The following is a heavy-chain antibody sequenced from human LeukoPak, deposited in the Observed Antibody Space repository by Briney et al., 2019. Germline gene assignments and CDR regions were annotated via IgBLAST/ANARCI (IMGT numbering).Heavy chain of an antibody. CDR1: GFTFSSYG. V-gene: IGHV3-30*02. CDR3: AKDGRGNEAGQPFDY. J-gene: IGHJ4*02. Sequence: GGSLRLSCAASGFTFSSYGMHWVRQAPGKGLEWVAFIRYDGSNKYYADSVKGRFTISRDNSKNTLYLQMNRLRAEDTAVYYCAKDGRGNEAGQPFDYWGQGTLVTVSS. CDR2: IRYDGSNK. D-gene: IGHD3-10*01.